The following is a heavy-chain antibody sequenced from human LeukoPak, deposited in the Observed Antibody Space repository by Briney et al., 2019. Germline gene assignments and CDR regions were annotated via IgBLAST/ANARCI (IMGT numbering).Heavy chain of an antibody. CDR1: GYTFTGYD. V-gene: IGHV1-8*01. CDR3: TRGSLSGSSRDY. J-gene: IGHJ4*02. CDR2: MNPSTGDT. D-gene: IGHD1-26*01. Sequence: ASVRVSCKASGYTFTGYDINWVRQAIGQGLEWMAWMNPSTGDTGYAQKFQGRVTMTRNTSVDTAFMELSGLGSEDTAVYYCTRGSLSGSSRDYWGQGTLVTVSS.